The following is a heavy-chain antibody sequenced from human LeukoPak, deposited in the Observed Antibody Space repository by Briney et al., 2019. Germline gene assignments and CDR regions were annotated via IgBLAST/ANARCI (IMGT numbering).Heavy chain of an antibody. CDR1: GFPFSSYW. J-gene: IGHJ4*02. CDR2: IKQDGSKK. D-gene: IGHD5-24*01. V-gene: IGHV3-7*04. Sequence: GGSLRLSCVASGFPFSSYWMTWVRQTPGKGLEWVANIKQDGSKKSYVDSVKGRFTISRDNAKNSLYLQMNSLRAEDTAIYYCTRVGYIDEGIDYWGQGTLVTVSS. CDR3: TRVGYIDEGIDY.